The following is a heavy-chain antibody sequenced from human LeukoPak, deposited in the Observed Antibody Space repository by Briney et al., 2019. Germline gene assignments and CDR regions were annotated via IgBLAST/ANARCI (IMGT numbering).Heavy chain of an antibody. J-gene: IGHJ4*02. CDR3: ARGQLIPTPLDY. CDR2: INHSGST. Sequence: KASETLSLTCAVYGGSFSGYYWGWIRQPPGKGLEWIGEINHSGSTNYNPSLKSRVTISVDTSKNQFSLKLSSVTAADTAVYYCARGQLIPTPLDYWGQGTLATVSS. V-gene: IGHV4-34*01. CDR1: GGSFSGYY. D-gene: IGHD1-1*01.